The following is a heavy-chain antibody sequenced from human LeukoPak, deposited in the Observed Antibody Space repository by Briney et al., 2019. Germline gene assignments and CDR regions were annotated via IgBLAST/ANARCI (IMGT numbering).Heavy chain of an antibody. J-gene: IGHJ4*02. V-gene: IGHV1-69*13. CDR3: ARGWNYENYYFDY. D-gene: IGHD1-7*01. Sequence: GASVKVSCKASGYTFISYAISWVRQAPGQGLEWMGGIIPIFGTANYAQKFQGRVTITADESTSTAYMELSSLRSEDTAVYYCARGWNYENYYFDYWGQGTLVTVSS. CDR2: IIPIFGTA. CDR1: GYTFISYA.